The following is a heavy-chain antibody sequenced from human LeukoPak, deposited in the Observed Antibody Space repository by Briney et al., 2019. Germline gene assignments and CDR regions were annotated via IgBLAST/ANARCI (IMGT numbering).Heavy chain of an antibody. J-gene: IGHJ6*03. V-gene: IGHV5-51*01. Sequence: GESLKISCKGSGNSFTSNWIGWVRQMPGKGLEWMGIIYPGDSDTRYSPSFQGQVTISADKSISTAYLQWSSLKASDTAMYYCARHDVRRYYYMDVWGKGTTVTVSS. CDR1: GNSFTSNW. CDR3: ARHDVRRYYYMDV. D-gene: IGHD3-10*02. CDR2: IYPGDSDT.